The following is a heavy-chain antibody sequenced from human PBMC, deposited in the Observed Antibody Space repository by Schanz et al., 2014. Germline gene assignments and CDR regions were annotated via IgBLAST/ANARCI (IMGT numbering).Heavy chain of an antibody. D-gene: IGHD3-3*01. V-gene: IGHV3-23*04. J-gene: IGHJ6*02. CDR3: AKIWKAHHLTGRPGWSDGMDV. CDR1: GITFSDYA. Sequence: EVHLEESGGGLVQPGGSQSLSCAVSGITFSDYAMSWVRQAPGKGLEWVSTIASGGSHTFYADSVTGRFTISGDNSKNTLFLQMNSLRVEDTAIYYCAKIWKAHHLTGRPGWSDGMDVWGQGTTV. CDR2: IASGGSHT.